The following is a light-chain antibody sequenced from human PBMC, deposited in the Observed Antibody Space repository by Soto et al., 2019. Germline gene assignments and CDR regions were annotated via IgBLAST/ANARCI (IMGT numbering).Light chain of an antibody. CDR3: QQYNKGPVT. Sequence: EILMTQSPVTLSLSPGARATLSCRASQSISRNLAWYQQKLGQAPRLLIYGASTRATGIAARFSGSGSGTDFTLTISSLQSEDFAFYYCQQYNKGPVTFGQGTKVDIK. CDR1: QSISRN. V-gene: IGKV3-15*01. CDR2: GAS. J-gene: IGKJ1*01.